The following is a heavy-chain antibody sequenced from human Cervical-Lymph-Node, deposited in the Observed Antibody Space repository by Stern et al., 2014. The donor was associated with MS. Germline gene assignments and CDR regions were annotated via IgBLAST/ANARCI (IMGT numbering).Heavy chain of an antibody. D-gene: IGHD2-15*01. CDR2: ISWNSGSI. V-gene: IGHV3-9*01. Sequence: EVQLVESGGGLVQPGRSLRLSCAASGFTFDDYAMHWVRQAPGKGLEWVSGISWNSGSIGYADSVKGRFTISRDNAKNSLYLQMNSLRAEDTALYYCAIVCSGGSCQRDDAFDIWGQGTMVTVSS. J-gene: IGHJ3*02. CDR3: AIVCSGGSCQRDDAFDI. CDR1: GFTFDDYA.